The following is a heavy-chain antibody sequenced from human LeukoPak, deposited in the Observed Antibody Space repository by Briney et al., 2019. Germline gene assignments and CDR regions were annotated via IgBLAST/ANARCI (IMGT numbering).Heavy chain of an antibody. J-gene: IGHJ4*02. V-gene: IGHV3-30*04. CDR2: ISYDGSNK. D-gene: IGHD6-6*01. Sequence: GRSLGLSCAASGFTFSSYAMHWVRQAPGKGLEWVAVISYDGSNKYYADSVKGRFTISRDNSKNTLYLQMNSLRAEDTAVYYCARDYSSSSRYFDYWGQGTLVTVSS. CDR1: GFTFSSYA. CDR3: ARDYSSSSRYFDY.